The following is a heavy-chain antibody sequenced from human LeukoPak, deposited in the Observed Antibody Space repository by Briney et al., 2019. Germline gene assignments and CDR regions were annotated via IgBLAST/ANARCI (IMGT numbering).Heavy chain of an antibody. D-gene: IGHD1-1*01. CDR1: GYSFTDYY. CDR2: MNPNSGNT. CDR3: ARGNSISKFDY. J-gene: IGHJ4*02. Sequence: ASVRVSCKTSGYSFTDYYIHWVRQATGQGLEWMGWMNPNSGNTGYAQKFQGRVTMTRNTSISTAYMELSSLRSEDTAVYYCARGNSISKFDYWGQGTLVTVSS. V-gene: IGHV1-8*02.